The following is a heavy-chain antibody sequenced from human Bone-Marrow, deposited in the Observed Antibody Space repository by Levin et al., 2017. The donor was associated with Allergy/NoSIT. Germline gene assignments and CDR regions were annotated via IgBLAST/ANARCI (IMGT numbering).Heavy chain of an antibody. CDR2: ISAYNGNT. J-gene: IGHJ4*02. V-gene: IGHV1-18*01. CDR3: ARVRPGYYYDSSGYFRLDY. Sequence: ASVKVSCKASGYTFTSYGISWVRQAPGQGLEWMGWISAYNGNTNYAQKLQGRVTMTTDTSTSTAYMELRSLRSDDTAVYYCARVRPGYYYDSSGYFRLDYWGQGTLVTVSS. D-gene: IGHD3-22*01. CDR1: GYTFTSYG.